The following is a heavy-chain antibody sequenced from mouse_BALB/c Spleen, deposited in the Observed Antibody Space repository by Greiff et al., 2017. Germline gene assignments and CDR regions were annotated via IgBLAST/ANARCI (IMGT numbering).Heavy chain of an antibody. V-gene: IGHV1-87*01. J-gene: IGHJ2*01. Sequence: QVQLQQSGAELARPGASVKLSCKASGYTFTSYWMQWVKQRPGQGLGWIGAIYPGDGDTRYTQKFKGKATLTADKSSSTAYMQLSSLASEDSAVYYCARGKLWYDYWGQGTTLTVSS. CDR3: ARGKLWYDY. D-gene: IGHD2-1*01. CDR1: GYTFTSYW. CDR2: IYPGDGDT.